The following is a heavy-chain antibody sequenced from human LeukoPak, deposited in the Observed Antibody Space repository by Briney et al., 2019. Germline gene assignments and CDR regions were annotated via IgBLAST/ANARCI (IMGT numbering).Heavy chain of an antibody. D-gene: IGHD6-13*01. CDR1: GGSISSSSYY. CDR2: IYYSGNT. J-gene: IGHJ5*02. Sequence: PSETLSLTCTVSGGSISSSSYYWGWIRQPPGRGLEWIGSIYYSGNTYYNPSLKSRVTISVDTSKNQFSLKLGSVTAADTAVYYCARQAYSSNLGWFDPWGQGTLVTVSS. V-gene: IGHV4-39*01. CDR3: ARQAYSSNLGWFDP.